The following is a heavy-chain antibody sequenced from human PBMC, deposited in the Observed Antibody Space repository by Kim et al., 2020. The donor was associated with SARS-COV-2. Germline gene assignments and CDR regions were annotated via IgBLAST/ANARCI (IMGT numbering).Heavy chain of an antibody. Sequence: GESLKISCKGSGYSFTSYWIGWVRQMPGKGLEWMGIIYPGDSDTRYSPSFQGQVTISADKSISTAYLQWSSLKASDTAMYYCARQDKDNGLYSPYFDYWGQGTLVTVSS. CDR3: ARQDKDNGLYSPYFDY. D-gene: IGHD2-8*01. V-gene: IGHV5-51*01. J-gene: IGHJ4*02. CDR2: IYPGDSDT. CDR1: GYSFTSYW.